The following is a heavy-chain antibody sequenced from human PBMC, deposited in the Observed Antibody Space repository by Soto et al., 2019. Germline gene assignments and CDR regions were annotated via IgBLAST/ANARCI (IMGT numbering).Heavy chain of an antibody. V-gene: IGHV1-46*01. CDR1: GYTFTSYF. D-gene: IGHD2-15*01. CDR2: LNPSGGRT. Sequence: GASVKVSCKASGYTFTSYFMHWVRQAPGQGLEWMGILNPSGGRTTYAQRFQGRVTMTRDTSTSTVYMELSSLRSEDTAVYYCARDVENCSGDYCYSPKFSWQYYHYYGMEVWGQGTTVTVSS. J-gene: IGHJ6*02. CDR3: ARDVENCSGDYCYSPKFSWQYYHYYGMEV.